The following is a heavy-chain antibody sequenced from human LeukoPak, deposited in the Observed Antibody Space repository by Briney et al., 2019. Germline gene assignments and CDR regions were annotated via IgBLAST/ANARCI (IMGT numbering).Heavy chain of an antibody. CDR2: IKQDGSEK. CDR1: GFTFSNYA. J-gene: IGHJ4*02. Sequence: GGSLRLSCAASGFTFSNYAMSWVRQAPGKGLEWVANIKQDGSEKYYVGSVKGRFTISRDNAKNSLYLQMNSLRAEDTAIYYCARGPSSAWSLGYWGQGTLVTVSS. V-gene: IGHV3-7*01. CDR3: ARGPSSAWSLGY. D-gene: IGHD6-19*01.